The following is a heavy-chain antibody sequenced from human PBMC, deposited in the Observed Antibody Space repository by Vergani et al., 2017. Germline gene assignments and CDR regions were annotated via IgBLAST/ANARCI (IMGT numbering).Heavy chain of an antibody. V-gene: IGHV3-21*01. J-gene: IGHJ4*02. Sequence: EVQLVESGGGLVKPGGSLRLSCAASGFTFSSYSMNWVRQAPGKGLEWVSSISSSSSYIYYADSVKGRFTISRDNAKNSLYLQMNSLRAEYTAVYYCARVSGKVPAAIRGGGRTLDYWGQGTLVTVSS. CDR3: ARVSGKVPAAIRGGGRTLDY. D-gene: IGHD2-2*02. CDR2: ISSSSSYI. CDR1: GFTFSSYS.